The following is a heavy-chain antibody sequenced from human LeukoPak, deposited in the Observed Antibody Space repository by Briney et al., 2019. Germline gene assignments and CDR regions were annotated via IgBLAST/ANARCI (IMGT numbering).Heavy chain of an antibody. CDR2: INHSGST. J-gene: IGHJ3*02. Sequence: SETLSLTCAVYGGSFSGYYWSWIRQPPGKGLEWIGEINHSGSTYYNPSLKSRVTISVDRSKNQFSLKLSSVTAADTAVYYCARDTVTTPDAFDIWGQGTMVTVSS. CDR3: ARDTVTTPDAFDI. V-gene: IGHV4-34*01. D-gene: IGHD4-17*01. CDR1: GGSFSGYY.